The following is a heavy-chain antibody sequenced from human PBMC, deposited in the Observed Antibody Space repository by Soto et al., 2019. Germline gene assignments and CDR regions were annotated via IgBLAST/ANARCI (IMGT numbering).Heavy chain of an antibody. V-gene: IGHV3-48*01. CDR2: ISSSSSTI. Sequence: GGSLRLSCAASGFTFSSYSMNWVRQAPGKGLEWVSYISSSSSTIYYADSVKGRFTISRDNAKNSLYLQMNSLRAEDTAVYYCARDKNGEPSSWGQGTLVTVSS. CDR3: ARDKNGEPSS. CDR1: GFTFSSYS. D-gene: IGHD1-1*01. J-gene: IGHJ5*02.